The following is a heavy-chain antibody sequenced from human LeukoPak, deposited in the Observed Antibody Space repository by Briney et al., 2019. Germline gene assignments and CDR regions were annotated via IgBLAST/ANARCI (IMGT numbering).Heavy chain of an antibody. V-gene: IGHV3-11*04. CDR3: ARMRPGDYYYMDV. CDR2: ISSSGSTI. J-gene: IGHJ6*03. Sequence: PGGSLRLSCAASGCTFSDYYMSWIRQAPGKGLEWVSYISSSGSTIYYADSVKGRFTISRDNAKNSLYLQMNSLRAEDTAVYYCARMRPGDYYYMDVWGKGTTVTVSS. CDR1: GCTFSDYY.